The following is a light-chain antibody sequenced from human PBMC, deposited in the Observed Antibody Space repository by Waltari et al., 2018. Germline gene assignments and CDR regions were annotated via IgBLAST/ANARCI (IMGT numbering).Light chain of an antibody. CDR3: QQYGSSPQT. J-gene: IGKJ2*01. CDR2: GAS. Sequence: IVLTQSPGTVSLSPGERATLSCRASQSVSSSYLAWYQQKPGQAPRLLIYGASSRATGIPDRFSGSGSGTDFTLTISRLEPEDFAVYYCQQYGSSPQTFGQGTKLEIK. CDR1: QSVSSSY. V-gene: IGKV3-20*01.